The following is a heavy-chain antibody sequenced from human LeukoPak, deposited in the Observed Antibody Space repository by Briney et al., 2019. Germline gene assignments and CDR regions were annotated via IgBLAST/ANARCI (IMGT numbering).Heavy chain of an antibody. D-gene: IGHD3-10*01. J-gene: IGHJ4*02. CDR3: AKSPTMVRGVINTKYIDY. CDR1: GFTFSSYS. Sequence: PGGSLRLSCAASGFTFSSYSLIWVRQAPGKGLEWVSSISSDSSYFYYADSVRGRFTISRNNAKKSLYLQMNSLRAEDTAVYYCAKSPTMVRGVINTKYIDYWGQGTLVTVSS. CDR2: ISSDSSYF. V-gene: IGHV3-21*04.